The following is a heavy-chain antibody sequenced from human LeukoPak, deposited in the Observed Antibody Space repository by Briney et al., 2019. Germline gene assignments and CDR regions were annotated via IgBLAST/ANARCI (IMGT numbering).Heavy chain of an antibody. CDR3: AKVLPIYFSPSSWFDP. J-gene: IGHJ5*02. CDR2: IYNGGTT. V-gene: IGHV3-53*01. CDR1: GFTVSSNY. D-gene: IGHD3-3*01. Sequence: GGSLRLSCAASGFTVSSNYMSWVRQAPGKGLEWVSVIYNGGTTYYADSVKGRFTISRDNSNNTLYLQMNSLRAEDTAVYYCAKVLPIYFSPSSWFDPWGQGTLVTVSS.